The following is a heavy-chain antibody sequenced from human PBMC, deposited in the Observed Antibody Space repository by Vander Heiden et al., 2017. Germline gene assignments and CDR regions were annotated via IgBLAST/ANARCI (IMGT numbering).Heavy chain of an antibody. D-gene: IGHD3-22*01. J-gene: IGHJ3*02. CDR1: GGSISSYY. CDR3: AGGWEYYYDSSGYYLNDAFDI. Sequence: QVQLQESGPGLVKPSETLSRTCTVSGGSISSYYWSWIRQPPGKGLEWIGYIYYSGNTNYNPSLKSRVTISVDTSKNQFSLKLSSVTAADTAVYYCAGGWEYYYDSSGYYLNDAFDIWGQGTMVTVSS. CDR2: IYYSGNT. V-gene: IGHV4-59*01.